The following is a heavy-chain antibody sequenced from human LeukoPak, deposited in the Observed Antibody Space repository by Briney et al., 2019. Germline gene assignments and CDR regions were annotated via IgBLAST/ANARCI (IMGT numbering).Heavy chain of an antibody. CDR2: ISGSGGST. V-gene: IGHV3-23*01. D-gene: IGHD5-12*01. CDR3: AKAKAEYSGYDFDAFDI. Sequence: GGSLRLSCAASGFTFKNYGMHWVRQAPGEGLEWVSAISGSGGSTYYADSVKGRFTISRDNSKNTLYLQMNSLRAEDTAVYYCAKAKAEYSGYDFDAFDIWGQGTMVTVSS. J-gene: IGHJ3*02. CDR1: GFTFKNYG.